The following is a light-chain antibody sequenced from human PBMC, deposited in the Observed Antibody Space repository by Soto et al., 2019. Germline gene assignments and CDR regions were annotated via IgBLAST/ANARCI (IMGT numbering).Light chain of an antibody. V-gene: IGLV2-23*01. CDR3: CSFAVGSTLV. CDR1: SSDVRTYNL. J-gene: IGLJ2*01. CDR2: EGS. Sequence: QSVLTQPASVSGSPGQSITISCTGTSSDVRTYNLVSWHQHHPGKAPKLIIYEGSKRPSGVSNRFSGSKSGNTASLTISGLQAEDEADYYCCSFAVGSTLVFGGGTKLTVL.